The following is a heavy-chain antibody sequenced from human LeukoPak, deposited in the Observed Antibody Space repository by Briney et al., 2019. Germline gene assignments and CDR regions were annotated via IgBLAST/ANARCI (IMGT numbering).Heavy chain of an antibody. CDR1: GFTFSTYE. D-gene: IGHD3-3*01. V-gene: IGHV3-48*03. CDR3: ARVRGLEWLLKHLDS. Sequence: GGSLRLSCTASGFTFSTYEMNWVRQAPGKGLEWVSYISGSGYPIYYADSVKGRFTISGDNAKNSLYLQMNSLRAEDTAIYYCARVRGLEWLLKHLDSWGQGTLVTVSS. J-gene: IGHJ4*02. CDR2: ISGSGYPI.